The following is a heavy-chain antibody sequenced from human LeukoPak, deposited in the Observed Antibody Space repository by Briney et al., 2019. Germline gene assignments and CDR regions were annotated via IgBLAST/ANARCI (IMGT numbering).Heavy chain of an antibody. CDR1: GCTFSSYS. CDR3: ARAPLGYCSGGSCYDLDY. Sequence: PGGPLRLFYAASGCTFSSYSMNWVRQAPGKGLEWVSSINSSSSYIYYADSVKGRFTISRDNAKNSLYLQMSSLRAEDTAVYYCARAPLGYCSGGSCYDLDYWGQGTLVTVSS. V-gene: IGHV3-21*01. D-gene: IGHD2-15*01. J-gene: IGHJ4*02. CDR2: INSSSSYI.